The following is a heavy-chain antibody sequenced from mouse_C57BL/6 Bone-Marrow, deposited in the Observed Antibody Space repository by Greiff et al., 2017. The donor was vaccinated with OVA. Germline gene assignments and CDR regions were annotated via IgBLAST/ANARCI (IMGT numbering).Heavy chain of an antibody. CDR3: TTWPYGNFDYFDY. J-gene: IGHJ2*01. D-gene: IGHD2-1*01. CDR1: GFNIKDDY. Sequence: VQLQQSGAELVRPGASVKLSCTASGFNIKDDYMYWVKQRPEQGLEWIGWIDPENGDTEYASKFQGKATITADTSSNTAYLQLSSLTSEDTAVYYCTTWPYGNFDYFDYWGQGTTLTVSS. CDR2: IDPENGDT. V-gene: IGHV14-4*01.